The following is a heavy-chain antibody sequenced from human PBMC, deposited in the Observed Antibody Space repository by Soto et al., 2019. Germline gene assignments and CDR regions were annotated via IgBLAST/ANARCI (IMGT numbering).Heavy chain of an antibody. V-gene: IGHV1-18*01. J-gene: IGHJ5*02. Sequence: ASVKVSCKASGYTFTSYGISWVRQAPGQGLEWMGWISAYNGNTNYAQKLQGRVTMTTDTSTSTAYMELRSLRSDDTAVYYCARDYSDYTGVNWFDPWGQGTLVTVS. D-gene: IGHD4-4*01. CDR3: ARDYSDYTGVNWFDP. CDR2: ISAYNGNT. CDR1: GYTFTSYG.